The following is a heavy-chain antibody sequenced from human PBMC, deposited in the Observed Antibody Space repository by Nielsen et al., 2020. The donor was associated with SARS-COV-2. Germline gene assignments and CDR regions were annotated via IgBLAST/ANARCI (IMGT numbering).Heavy chain of an antibody. J-gene: IGHJ4*02. CDR3: ARDSDRITGTPDY. D-gene: IGHD1-20*01. Sequence: GESLKISCAASGFTFSSYAMSWVRQAPGKGLEWVSAISGSGGSTYYADSVKGRFTISRDNSKNTLYLQMNSLRAEDTAVYYCARDSDRITGTPDYWGQGTLVTVSS. CDR2: ISGSGGST. CDR1: GFTFSSYA. V-gene: IGHV3-23*01.